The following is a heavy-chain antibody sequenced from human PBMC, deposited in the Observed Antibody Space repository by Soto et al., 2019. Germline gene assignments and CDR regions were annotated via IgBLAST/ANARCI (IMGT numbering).Heavy chain of an antibody. CDR1: GDSVSSRNYQ. CDR3: ARDNWGSLDY. D-gene: IGHD7-27*01. Sequence: QVQLQESAPGLVKPSETLSLTCSVSGDSVSSRNYQWSWIRQPPGKGLEWIGYFSYSVTTNYNPALKSRVTLSVDTSKNQFSLRLSSVTAAETAVYYCARDNWGSLDYWGQGALVTVSS. V-gene: IGHV4-61*01. CDR2: FSYSVTT. J-gene: IGHJ4*02.